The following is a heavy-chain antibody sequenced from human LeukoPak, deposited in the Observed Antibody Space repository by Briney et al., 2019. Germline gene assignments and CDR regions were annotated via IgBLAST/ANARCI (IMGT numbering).Heavy chain of an antibody. CDR3: ARAWPLPGFWSGYSPDNWFDP. J-gene: IGHJ5*02. CDR2: ISSSSSYI. D-gene: IGHD3-3*01. CDR1: GFTFSNYG. Sequence: PGGSLRLSCAGAGFTFSNYGMSWVRQAPGKGLEWVSSISSSSSYIYYADSVKGRFTISRDNAKNSLYLQMNSLRAEDTAVYYCARAWPLPGFWSGYSPDNWFDPWGQGTLVTVSS. V-gene: IGHV3-21*01.